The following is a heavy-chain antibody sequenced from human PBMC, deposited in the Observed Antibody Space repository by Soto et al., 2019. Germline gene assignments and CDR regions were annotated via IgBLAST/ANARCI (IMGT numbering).Heavy chain of an antibody. CDR1: GGSISGYY. J-gene: IGHJ6*02. D-gene: IGHD7-27*01. Sequence: SETLSLTCAVYGGSISGYYWSWIRQPPGKGLEWIGEINHSGSTNYNPSLKSRVTISVDTSKNQFSLKLSSVTAADTAVYYCARGELGYYYYYGMDVWGQGTPVTVSS. V-gene: IGHV4-34*01. CDR3: ARGELGYYYYYGMDV. CDR2: INHSGST.